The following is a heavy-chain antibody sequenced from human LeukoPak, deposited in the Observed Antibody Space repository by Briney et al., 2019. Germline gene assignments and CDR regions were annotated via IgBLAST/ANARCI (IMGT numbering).Heavy chain of an antibody. CDR1: GFTFSSYW. CDR2: INSDGSSI. CDR3: ARGTGYGVFDY. D-gene: IGHD1-14*01. Sequence: GGSLRLSCAASGFTFSSYWMHWVRQAPGKGLVWVSRINSDGSSINYADSVKGRLTISRDNAKNTLYLQMNSLRAEDTAVYYCARGTGYGVFDYWGQGTLVTVSS. J-gene: IGHJ4*02. V-gene: IGHV3-74*01.